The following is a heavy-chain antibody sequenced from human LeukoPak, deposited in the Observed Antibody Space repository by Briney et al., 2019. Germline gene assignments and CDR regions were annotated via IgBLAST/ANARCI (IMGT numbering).Heavy chain of an antibody. V-gene: IGHV1-69*05. CDR3: ATVYDFWSAETHYYFDY. CDR1: GGTFSSYA. CDR2: IIPIFGTA. D-gene: IGHD3-3*01. J-gene: IGHJ4*02. Sequence: GASVKVSCKASGGTFSSYAISWVRQAPGQGLEWMGGIIPIFGTANYAQKFQGRVTITTDESTSTAYMELSSLRSEDTAVYYCATVYDFWSAETHYYFDYWGQGTLVTVSS.